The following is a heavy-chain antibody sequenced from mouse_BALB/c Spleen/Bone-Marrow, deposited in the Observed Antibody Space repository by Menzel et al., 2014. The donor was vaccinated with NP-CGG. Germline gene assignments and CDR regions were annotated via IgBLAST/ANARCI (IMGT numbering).Heavy chain of an antibody. CDR3: ARDDYYGGSYFDY. D-gene: IGHD1-1*01. CDR2: IGYSGST. J-gene: IGHJ2*01. V-gene: IGHV3-2*02. CDR1: GYSITSDYA. Sequence: EVQLQQSGPGLVKPSQSLSLTCTVTGYSITSDYAWNWIRQLPGKKLEWMGFIGYSGSTSYNPSLSSRISVTRDTSKNQFFLHLNSVTTEDTATYYGARDDYYGGSYFDYWGQGTTLTVSS.